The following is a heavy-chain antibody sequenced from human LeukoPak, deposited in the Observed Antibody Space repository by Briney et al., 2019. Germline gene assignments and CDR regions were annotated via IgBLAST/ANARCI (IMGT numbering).Heavy chain of an antibody. Sequence: GASVKVSCKASGYTFTSYGISWVRQAPGQGLEWMGWISAYNGNTNYAQKLQGRVTMTTDTSTSTAYMELRSLRSDDTAVYYCARVKGLHVLRYFDWLSNYFDYWGQGTLVTVSS. CDR3: ARVKGLHVLRYFDWLSNYFDY. CDR2: ISAYNGNT. J-gene: IGHJ4*02. D-gene: IGHD3-9*01. V-gene: IGHV1-18*01. CDR1: GYTFTSYG.